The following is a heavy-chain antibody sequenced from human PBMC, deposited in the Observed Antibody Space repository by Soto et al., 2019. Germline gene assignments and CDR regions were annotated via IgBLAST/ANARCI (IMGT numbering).Heavy chain of an antibody. Sequence: QVQLVESGGGVVQPGRSRILSCAASGFSLSNCGMHWVRQAPGKGLEWVAMISYDGSQEHFIDSVKGRFTISRDNSKNTLYLQMNSLRPEDTAVYYCAKDLYSSGWYNYFDPWGQGTLVTVSS. J-gene: IGHJ5*02. V-gene: IGHV3-30*18. CDR2: ISYDGSQE. CDR1: GFSLSNCG. D-gene: IGHD6-19*01. CDR3: AKDLYSSGWYNYFDP.